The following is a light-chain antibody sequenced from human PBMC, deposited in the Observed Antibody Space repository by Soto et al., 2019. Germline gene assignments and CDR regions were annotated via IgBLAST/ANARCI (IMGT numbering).Light chain of an antibody. V-gene: IGKV3-15*01. Sequence: EIVMTQSPATLSVSPGERATLSCRASQSVSSDLACYQQKPGQAPRLLIYGASTRATGIPARFSGSGSGTEFTLTISSLQSEDFAVYYCQQSNNWPLYTFGQGTKLEIK. CDR1: QSVSSD. CDR2: GAS. J-gene: IGKJ2*01. CDR3: QQSNNWPLYT.